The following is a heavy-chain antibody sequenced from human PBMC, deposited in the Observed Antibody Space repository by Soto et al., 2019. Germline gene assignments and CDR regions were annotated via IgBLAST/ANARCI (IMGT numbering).Heavy chain of an antibody. CDR2: VSGGASDK. V-gene: IGHV3-7*01. CDR3: VREDWQRFDH. Sequence: EVQLVESGGGLVQPGGSLRLSCEASGFMFSAYWMSWVRQDPRKGMEWVATVSGGASDKFYVDSVKGRVTISRDDAKHSLYLQMNSLSDEDTAVYYCVREDWQRFDHWGQGTLVTVSS. D-gene: IGHD6-25*01. J-gene: IGHJ4*02. CDR1: GFMFSAYW.